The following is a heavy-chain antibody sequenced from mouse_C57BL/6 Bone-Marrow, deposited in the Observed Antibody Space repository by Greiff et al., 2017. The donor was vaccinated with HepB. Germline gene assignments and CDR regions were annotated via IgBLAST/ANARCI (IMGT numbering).Heavy chain of an antibody. J-gene: IGHJ4*01. CDR2: IWSGGST. CDR1: GFSLTSYG. V-gene: IGHV2-2*01. CDR3: ARGLLERDYAMYY. D-gene: IGHD2-3*01. Sequence: QVQLKQSGPGLVQPSQSLSITCTVSGFSLTSYGVHWVRQSPGKGLEWLGVIWSGGSTDYNADFISRLSISKDNSKSQVFFKMNSLQADDTAIYYCARGLLERDYAMYYWGQGTSVTVSS.